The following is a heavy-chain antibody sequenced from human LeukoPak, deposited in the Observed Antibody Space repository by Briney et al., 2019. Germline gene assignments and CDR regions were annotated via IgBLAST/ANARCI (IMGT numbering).Heavy chain of an antibody. J-gene: IGHJ4*02. V-gene: IGHV3-23*01. CDR3: AKSEGSSSARRFDY. D-gene: IGHD6-19*01. Sequence: GGSLRLSCAASGFTFTSYAMSWVRPAPGTGLEWVSGISAGGENTDYADSVKGRFTISRDNSKNTLYLQVNSLRAEDTAAYYCAKSEGSSSARRFDYWGQGTLVTVSS. CDR2: ISAGGENT. CDR1: GFTFTSYA.